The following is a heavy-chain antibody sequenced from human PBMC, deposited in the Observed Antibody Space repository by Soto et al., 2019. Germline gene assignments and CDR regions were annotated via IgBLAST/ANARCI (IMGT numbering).Heavy chain of an antibody. CDR2: ISGSGVST. Sequence: GVSLRLSCAPSAFTFSSYAIICVLPSPGKVLEWFSAISGSGVSTYYADSVKGRFTISRDNSKNTLYLQMNSLRAEDTAVYYCANLMGSGYTDFEYWGQGTLVTVSS. D-gene: IGHD3-22*01. V-gene: IGHV3-23*01. CDR1: AFTFSSYA. CDR3: ANLMGSGYTDFEY. J-gene: IGHJ4*02.